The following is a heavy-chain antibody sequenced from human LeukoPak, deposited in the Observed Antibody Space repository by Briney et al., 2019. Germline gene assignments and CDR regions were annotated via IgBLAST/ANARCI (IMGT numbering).Heavy chain of an antibody. D-gene: IGHD1-26*01. V-gene: IGHV3-11*01. J-gene: IGHJ6*02. CDR3: NSGSYHYHGVDV. Sequence: RGSLRLSCAASGFRFSDYYVTWIRQAPGKRLEWVSYISSGGTTIYYADSVKGRFTISRDDATNSLYLQMNSLRSEDTAVYYCNSGSYHYHGVDVWGQGTTVTVSS. CDR1: GFRFSDYY. CDR2: ISSGGTTI.